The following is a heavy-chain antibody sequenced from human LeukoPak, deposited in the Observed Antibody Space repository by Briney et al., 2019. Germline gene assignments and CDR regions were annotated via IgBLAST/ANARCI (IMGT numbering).Heavy chain of an antibody. CDR1: GFTFSSYS. CDR3: ARGGFDAFDI. Sequence: GGSLRLSCAASGFTFSSYSMNWVRQAPGKGLEWVSSISSSSSYIYYADSVKGRFTISRDSAKNSLHLQMNSLRDEDTAVYYCARGGFDAFDIWGQGTMVTVSS. CDR2: ISSSSSYI. V-gene: IGHV3-21*01. J-gene: IGHJ3*02. D-gene: IGHD3-16*01.